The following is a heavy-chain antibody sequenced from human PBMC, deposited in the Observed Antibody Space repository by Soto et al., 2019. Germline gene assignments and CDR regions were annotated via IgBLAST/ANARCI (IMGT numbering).Heavy chain of an antibody. CDR2: INYSGRYM. Sequence: EVQMVESGGGLVEPGGSLRLSCATSGFSFSSSDMTWVSQAPGKGLEYVSSINYSGRYMFYAGSLRGRFTVSRDNAKNSLYLQMNSLRAEDTAVYYCARKSSSDSTGYDYFDYWGQGTLVTVSS. CDR3: ARKSSSDSTGYDYFDY. D-gene: IGHD3-22*01. V-gene: IGHV3-21*06. J-gene: IGHJ4*02. CDR1: GFSFSSSD.